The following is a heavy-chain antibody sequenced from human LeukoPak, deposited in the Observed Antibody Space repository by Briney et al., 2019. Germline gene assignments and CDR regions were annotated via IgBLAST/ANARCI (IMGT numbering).Heavy chain of an antibody. D-gene: IGHD1-1*01. CDR3: ARGPLVGTRGNPFDY. J-gene: IGHJ4*02. Sequence: GGSLRLSCAASGFTVSRNHMSWVRQAPGKGLEWVSVIYSGGNTNHADSVKGRFTISRDNSKNTLYLRMNSLRVEDTAVYYCARGPLVGTRGNPFDYWGQGTLVTVSS. V-gene: IGHV3-66*01. CDR1: GFTVSRNH. CDR2: IYSGGNT.